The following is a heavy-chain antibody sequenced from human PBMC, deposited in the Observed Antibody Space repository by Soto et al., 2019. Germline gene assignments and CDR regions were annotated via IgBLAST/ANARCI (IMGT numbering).Heavy chain of an antibody. J-gene: IGHJ4*02. D-gene: IGHD3-22*01. V-gene: IGHV3-9*01. Sequence: EVQLVESGGGLVQPGRSLRLSCAASGFTFDDYAMHWVRQAPGKGLEWVSGISWNSGSIGYADSVKGRFTISRDNAKNSLYLQMNSLRAEDTALYYCAKDAYDSSGYSTTGIDYWGQGTLVTVSS. CDR2: ISWNSGSI. CDR1: GFTFDDYA. CDR3: AKDAYDSSGYSTTGIDY.